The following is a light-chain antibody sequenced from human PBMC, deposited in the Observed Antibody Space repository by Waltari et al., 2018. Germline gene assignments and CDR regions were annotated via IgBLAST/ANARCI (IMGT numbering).Light chain of an antibody. Sequence: XQMTQSPSXLSASVGDRVTIPCQASQDISNYVNWYQQKPGKAPQLLIYDASNLETGVPSRFXGXGSGTDFTXTISSLQPEXIATYYCXXXDNLPLTXGGGTKVEIK. J-gene: IGKJ4*01. CDR3: XXXDNLPLT. V-gene: IGKV1-33*01. CDR1: QDISNY. CDR2: DAS.